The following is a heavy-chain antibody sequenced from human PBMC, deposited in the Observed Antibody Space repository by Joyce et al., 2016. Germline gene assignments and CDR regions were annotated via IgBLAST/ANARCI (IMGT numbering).Heavy chain of an antibody. J-gene: IGHJ6*02. CDR3: ATCGGDRRFYFYGMDV. V-gene: IGHV3-53*02. CDR2: SYSGGST. CDR1: GFTVSTFY. Sequence: EVQLVETGGGLIQPGGSLRLSCAASGFTVSTFYMSWVRQAPGKGLEWVSVSYSGGSTYYADSVEGRFTISRDNSKNTLYLQMNSLRAEDTAVYYCATCGGDRRFYFYGMDVWGQGTTVTVSS. D-gene: IGHD2-21*01.